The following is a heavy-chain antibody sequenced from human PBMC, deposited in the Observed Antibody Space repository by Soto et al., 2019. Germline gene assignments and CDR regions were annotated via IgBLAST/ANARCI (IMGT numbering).Heavy chain of an antibody. Sequence: QVQLQESGPGLVKPSGTLSLTCAVSGDSISSPKWWTWLRQPPGKGLEWIGDLLHSGTTNYNPSLKSRVILSVDKSPNQFSLSLTSVTAADTAIYYCAYSSGWYRHDVWGQGTSVTVSS. D-gene: IGHD6-19*01. J-gene: IGHJ3*01. V-gene: IGHV4-4*02. CDR3: AYSSGWYRHDV. CDR1: GDSISSPKW. CDR2: LLHSGTT.